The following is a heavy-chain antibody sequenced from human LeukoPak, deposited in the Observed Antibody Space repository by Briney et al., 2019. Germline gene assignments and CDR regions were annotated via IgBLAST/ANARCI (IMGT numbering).Heavy chain of an antibody. CDR3: VRDNAAADGALDY. V-gene: IGHV3-23*01. CDR2: IKEADGIS. Sequence: QPGGSLRLSCTPSGIAVTTSVIYWFRQAPGKGLEWVSDIKEADGISSYADSVKGRFTISRDNSKNTLFLQMDSLRVDDTAVYYCVRDNAAADGALDYWGQGSLVTVSS. CDR1: GIAVTTSV. D-gene: IGHD5-24*01. J-gene: IGHJ4*02.